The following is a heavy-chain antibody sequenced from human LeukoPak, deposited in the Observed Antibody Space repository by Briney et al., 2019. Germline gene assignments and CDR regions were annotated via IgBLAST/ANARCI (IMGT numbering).Heavy chain of an antibody. J-gene: IGHJ3*02. D-gene: IGHD5-12*01. CDR3: VRDALANVDIVATIKANAFDI. CDR2: ISDGGDGT. Sequence: GGSLRLSCAASGFTFRPYAMSWVRQAPVKGLEWVSVISDGGDGTYYADSVKGRFTISRDNSKNTLWLQMNSLRAEDTAVYYCVRDALANVDIVATIKANAFDIWGQGTMVTVSS. CDR1: GFTFRPYA. V-gene: IGHV3-23*01.